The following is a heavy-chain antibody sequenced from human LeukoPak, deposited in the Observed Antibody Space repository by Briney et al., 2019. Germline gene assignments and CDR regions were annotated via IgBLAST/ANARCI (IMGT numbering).Heavy chain of an antibody. D-gene: IGHD4-17*01. V-gene: IGHV3-23*01. CDR3: AKDRGDYGPNWFDP. Sequence: GGSLRLSCEVSGFTFSNYVMYWVRQAPGKGLEWVSAISGSGGSTYYADSVKGRFTISRDNSKNTLYLQMNSLRAEDTAVYYCAKDRGDYGPNWFDPWGQGTLVTVSS. CDR1: GFTFSNYV. CDR2: ISGSGGST. J-gene: IGHJ5*02.